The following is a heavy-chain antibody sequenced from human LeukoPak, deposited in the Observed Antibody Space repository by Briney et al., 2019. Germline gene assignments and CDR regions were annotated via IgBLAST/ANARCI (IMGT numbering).Heavy chain of an antibody. D-gene: IGHD6-13*01. J-gene: IGHJ6*02. V-gene: IGHV3-7*01. CDR3: ARSRLAAVTTPLDV. CDR2: IKEDGSEN. Sequence: GGSLRLSCAASGFIFSRYWMTWLRQAPGKGLGWVANIKEDGSENYYVDSVKGRFTISRDNAKNSLYLQMNSLRAEDTALYYCARSRLAAVTTPLDVWGQGTTVTVSS. CDR1: GFIFSRYW.